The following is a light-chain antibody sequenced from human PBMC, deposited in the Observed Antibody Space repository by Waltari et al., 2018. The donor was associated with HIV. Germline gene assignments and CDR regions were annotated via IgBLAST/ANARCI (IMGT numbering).Light chain of an antibody. CDR3: SSFSITSTLVV. Sequence: QSALTQPASVSGSPGQSIPIPCTGTSSDIGGYNYVSWYQQHPGKAPKLMIFDASNRPSGISNRFSGSKSGNTASLTISGLQADDEAHYFCSSFSITSTLVVFGGGTKLTVL. V-gene: IGLV2-14*03. CDR1: SSDIGGYNY. J-gene: IGLJ2*01. CDR2: DAS.